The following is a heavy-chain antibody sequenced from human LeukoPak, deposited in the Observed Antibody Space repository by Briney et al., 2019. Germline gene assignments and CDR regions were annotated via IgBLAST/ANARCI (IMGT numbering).Heavy chain of an antibody. D-gene: IGHD1-14*01. CDR3: ARTSGLGAFDI. V-gene: IGHV3-23*01. Sequence: GGSLRLSCVGSGFTFTSNPLSWVRQAPGKGLEWVSAISGSGGNTYYGDSVRGRFTISRDNSKNTLYLQMNSLRAEDTAVYYCARTSGLGAFDIWGQGTMVTVSS. J-gene: IGHJ3*02. CDR2: ISGSGGNT. CDR1: GFTFTSNP.